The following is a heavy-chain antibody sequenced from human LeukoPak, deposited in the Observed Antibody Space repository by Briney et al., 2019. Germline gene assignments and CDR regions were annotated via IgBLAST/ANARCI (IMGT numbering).Heavy chain of an antibody. CDR3: ARDGARQLWLYYFDY. CDR1: GFTFSSYA. Sequence: PGRSLRLSCAASGFTFSSYAMHWVRQAPGKGLEWVAVISYDGSNKYYADSVKGRFTISRDNSKNTLYLRMNSLRAEDTAVYCCARDGARQLWLYYFDYWGQGTLVTVSS. CDR2: ISYDGSNK. V-gene: IGHV3-30*04. D-gene: IGHD5-18*01. J-gene: IGHJ4*02.